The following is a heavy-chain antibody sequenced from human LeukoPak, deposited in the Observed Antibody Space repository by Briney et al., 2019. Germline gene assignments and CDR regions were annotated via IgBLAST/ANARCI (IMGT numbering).Heavy chain of an antibody. J-gene: IGHJ4*02. V-gene: IGHV4-59*11. Sequence: SETLSLTCTVSGGSISSLYWSWIRQPPGKGLEWIGYIYYSGSTNYNPSLKSRVPISVDTSKNQFSLKLSSVTAADTAVYYCARGDCSGGSCENFDYWGQGTLVTVSS. D-gene: IGHD2-15*01. CDR3: ARGDCSGGSCENFDY. CDR1: GGSISSLY. CDR2: IYYSGST.